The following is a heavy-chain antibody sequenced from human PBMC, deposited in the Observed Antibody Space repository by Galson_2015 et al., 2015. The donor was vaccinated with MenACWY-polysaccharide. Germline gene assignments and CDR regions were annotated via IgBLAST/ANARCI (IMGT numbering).Heavy chain of an antibody. V-gene: IGHV2-5*02. CDR2: IYWDDDK. Sequence: PALVKPTQTLTLTCTFSGFSLSTSGVGVGWIRQPPGKALELVALIYWDDDKRYSPSLKSRLTITKNTSKNQVVLTMTNMDPVDTATYYCAHSVDTAMITLFDFWGQGTLVTVSS. J-gene: IGHJ4*02. CDR1: GFSLSTSGVG. D-gene: IGHD5-18*01. CDR3: AHSVDTAMITLFDF.